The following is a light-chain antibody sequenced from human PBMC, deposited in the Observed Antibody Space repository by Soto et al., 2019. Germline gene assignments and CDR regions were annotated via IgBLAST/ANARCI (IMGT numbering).Light chain of an antibody. V-gene: IGLV2-14*01. Sequence: QSVLTQPASVSGSPGQSITISCTGTSSDVGGYNYVSWYQQHPGKAPKLMIYEVSNRPSGVSSRFSGSKSGNTASLTISGLQAEDEADYYCSSYTSSSTLEVFGTGTKLTVL. CDR1: SSDVGGYNY. CDR3: SSYTSSSTLEV. CDR2: EVS. J-gene: IGLJ1*01.